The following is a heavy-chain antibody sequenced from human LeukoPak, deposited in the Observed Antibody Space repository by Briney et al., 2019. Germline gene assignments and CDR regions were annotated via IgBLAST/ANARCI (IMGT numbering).Heavy chain of an antibody. CDR2: ISWNSGSI. Sequence: PGGSLRLSCAASGFTFDDYAMRWVRQAPGKGLEWVSGISWNSGSIGYADSVKGRFTISRDNAKNSLYLQMNSLRAEDTALYYCAKGTEWEPPSAWGQGTLVTVSS. V-gene: IGHV3-9*01. D-gene: IGHD1-26*01. CDR1: GFTFDDYA. J-gene: IGHJ5*02. CDR3: AKGTEWEPPSA.